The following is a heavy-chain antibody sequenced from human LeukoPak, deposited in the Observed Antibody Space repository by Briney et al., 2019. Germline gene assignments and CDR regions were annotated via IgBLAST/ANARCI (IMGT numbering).Heavy chain of an antibody. CDR3: ARTLRGVTLDY. CDR2: IYTSGST. V-gene: IGHV4-4*07. D-gene: IGHD3-10*01. Sequence: PSETLSLTCTVSGGSISSYYWSWIRQPAGKGLEWIGRIYTSGSTNYNPSLRSRVTISVDKSKNQFSLKLSSVTAADTAVYYCARTLRGVTLDYWGQGTLVTVSS. J-gene: IGHJ4*02. CDR1: GGSISSYY.